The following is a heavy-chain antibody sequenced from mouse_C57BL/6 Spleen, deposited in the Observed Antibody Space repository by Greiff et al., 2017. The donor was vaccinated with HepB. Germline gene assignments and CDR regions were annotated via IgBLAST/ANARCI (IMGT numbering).Heavy chain of an antibody. CDR1: GFTFTDYE. D-gene: IGHD1-1*01. CDR3: TSYGAWFAY. J-gene: IGHJ3*01. CDR2: IDPEAGGT. V-gene: IGHV1-15*01. Sequence: QVQLQQSGAELVRPGASVTLSCTASGFTFTDYEMHWVKQTPVHGLEWIGAIDPEAGGTAYTQKFKGKAILTADKSSSTAYMELRSLTSEDSAVYYCTSYGAWFAYWGQGTLVTVSA.